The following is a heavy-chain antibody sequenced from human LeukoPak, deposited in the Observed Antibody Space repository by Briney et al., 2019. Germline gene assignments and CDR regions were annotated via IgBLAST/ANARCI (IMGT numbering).Heavy chain of an antibody. J-gene: IGHJ4*02. CDR3: ARGERYGDYDY. CDR1: GGSISSYY. CDR2: IYYSGST. V-gene: IGHV4-59*01. Sequence: PSETLSLTCTISGGSISSYYWSWIRQPPGKGLEWIGYIYYSGSTNYNPSLKSRVTISVDTSKNQFSQKLSSVTAADTAVYYCARGERYGDYDYWGQGTLVTVSS. D-gene: IGHD4-17*01.